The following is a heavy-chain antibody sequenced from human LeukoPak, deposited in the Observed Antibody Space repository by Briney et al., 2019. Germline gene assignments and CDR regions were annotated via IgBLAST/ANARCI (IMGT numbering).Heavy chain of an antibody. D-gene: IGHD3-9*01. V-gene: IGHV4-38-2*02. Sequence: PSETLSLTCTVSGYSISSGYYWGWIRQPPGKGLEWIGSIYHSGSTYYNPSLKSRVTISVDTFKNQFSLKLSSVTAADTAVYYCARDESRYFDWGAGWYFDYWGQGTLVTVSS. CDR1: GYSISSGYY. CDR2: IYHSGST. CDR3: ARDESRYFDWGAGWYFDY. J-gene: IGHJ4*02.